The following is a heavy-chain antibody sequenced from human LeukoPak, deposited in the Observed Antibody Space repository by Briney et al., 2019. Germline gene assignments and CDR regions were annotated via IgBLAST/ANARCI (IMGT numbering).Heavy chain of an antibody. J-gene: IGHJ5*01. CDR2: IYHSGST. D-gene: IGHD3-9*01. CDR1: GYSISSGYY. CDR3: ARDILTAQIFDS. V-gene: IGHV4-38-2*02. Sequence: PSETLSLTCTVSGYSISSGYYWGWIRQPPGKGLEWIGSIYHSGSTYYNPSLKSRVTISVDTSKNQFSLKLSSVTAADTAVYYCARDILTAQIFDSWGQGTLVTVSS.